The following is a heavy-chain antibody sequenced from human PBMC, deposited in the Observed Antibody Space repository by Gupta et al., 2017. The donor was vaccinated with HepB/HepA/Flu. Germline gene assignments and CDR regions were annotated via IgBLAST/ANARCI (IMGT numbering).Heavy chain of an antibody. V-gene: IGHV3-21*01. CDR1: GFTFSNYN. CDR2: IRRSFSYI. CDR3: ARDRSSDDAFDL. Sequence: ELQLVESGGGLVKPGGSLRLSCAASGFTFSNYNLNWVRQAPGKGLEWVSSIRRSFSYIDYADSVKGRFTISRDNARNSLYLQMNSVRAEDTGIYYCARDRSSDDAFDLWGQGTMVTVSS. D-gene: IGHD3-16*02. J-gene: IGHJ3*01.